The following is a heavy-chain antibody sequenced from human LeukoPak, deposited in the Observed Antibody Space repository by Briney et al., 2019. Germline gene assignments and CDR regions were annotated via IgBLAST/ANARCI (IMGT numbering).Heavy chain of an antibody. CDR3: AKDPARMYYYDTSGFVDY. V-gene: IGHV3-23*01. D-gene: IGHD3-22*01. CDR1: GFTFSSYA. CDR2: ISGSGGST. J-gene: IGHJ4*02. Sequence: GGSLRLSCAASGFTFSSYAMSWVRQAPGKGLEWVSSISGSGGSTYYADSVKGRFTISRDNSKNTLYLQMNSLRAEDTAVYYCAKDPARMYYYDTSGFVDYWGQGTLVTVSS.